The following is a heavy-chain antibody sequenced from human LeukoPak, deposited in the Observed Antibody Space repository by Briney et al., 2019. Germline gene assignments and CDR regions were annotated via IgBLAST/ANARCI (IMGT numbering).Heavy chain of an antibody. CDR2: FDPEEGKT. D-gene: IGHD3-10*01. J-gene: IGHJ4*02. CDR1: GITLRELS. CDR3: ATLGPNYYGSGSYYNPGSY. V-gene: IGHV1-24*01. Sequence: ASVQVSCKVSGITLRELSMHWVRQAPGKGFEWMGGFDPEEGKTIYAQKFQGRVTMTEDTSTDTAYMELSSLRSEDTAVYYCATLGPNYYGSGSYYNPGSYWGQGTLVTVSS.